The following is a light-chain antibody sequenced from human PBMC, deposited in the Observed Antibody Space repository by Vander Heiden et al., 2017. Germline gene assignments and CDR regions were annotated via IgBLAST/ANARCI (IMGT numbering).Light chain of an antibody. CDR2: ENN. J-gene: IGLJ2*01. CDR1: SSNIGKNY. CDR3: GTWDSSLSAVV. V-gene: IGLV1-51*02. Sequence: QSVLTQPPSVSAAPGQKVTISCSGSSSNIGKNYVSWYQQLPGTAPKLLIYENNKRPSGIPDRFSGSKSGTSATLGITGLQTGDEADDDCGTWDSSLSAVVFGGGTKLTVL.